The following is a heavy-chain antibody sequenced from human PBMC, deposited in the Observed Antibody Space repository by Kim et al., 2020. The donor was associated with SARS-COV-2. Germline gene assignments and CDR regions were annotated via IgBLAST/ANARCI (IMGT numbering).Heavy chain of an antibody. D-gene: IGHD6-13*01. CDR3: HSREGLDP. Sequence: NCGGIGYADSVKGRFTISRDNAKNSLYLQMNSLRAEDTALYYCHSREGLDPWGQGTLVTVSS. V-gene: IGHV3-9*01. CDR2: NCGGI. J-gene: IGHJ5*02.